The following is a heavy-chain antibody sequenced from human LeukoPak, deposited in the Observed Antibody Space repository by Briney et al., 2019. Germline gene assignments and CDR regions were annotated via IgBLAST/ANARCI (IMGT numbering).Heavy chain of an antibody. D-gene: IGHD5-18*01. Sequence: PGGSLRLSCAASGFTFSSYWMSWVRQAPGKGLEWVANINQDGSLKYYVDSVKGRFTISRDNAKNSLYPQMNSLRAEDTAFYYCARDLRTGYTYGYPLDYWGQGTLVTVSS. J-gene: IGHJ4*02. V-gene: IGHV3-7*01. CDR1: GFTFSSYW. CDR2: INQDGSLK. CDR3: ARDLRTGYTYGYPLDY.